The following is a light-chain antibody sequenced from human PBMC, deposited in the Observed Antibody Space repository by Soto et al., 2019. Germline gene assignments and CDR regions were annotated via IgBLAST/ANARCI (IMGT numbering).Light chain of an antibody. CDR1: QSVLYSSNNKNY. Sequence: DIVMTQSPDSLAVSLGERATVNCKSSQSVLYSSNNKNYLAWYQQKPGQPPKLLIYWASIRESGVPDRFSGSGSGPDFTLTISSLQAEDVAVYYCQQYYSTPYTFGQGTKLEIK. CDR2: WAS. CDR3: QQYYSTPYT. V-gene: IGKV4-1*01. J-gene: IGKJ2*01.